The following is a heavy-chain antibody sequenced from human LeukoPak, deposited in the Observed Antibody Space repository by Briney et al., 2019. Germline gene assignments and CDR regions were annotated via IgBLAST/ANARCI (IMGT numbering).Heavy chain of an antibody. D-gene: IGHD5-12*01. V-gene: IGHV1-69*13. Sequence: ASVKVSCKASGGTFSSYAISWVRQAPGQGLEWMGGIIPIFGTANYAQKFQGRVTITADESTSTAYMGLSSLRSEDTAVYYCARMVASGYDADNNFDYWGQGTLVTVSS. CDR1: GGTFSSYA. CDR3: ARMVASGYDADNNFDY. J-gene: IGHJ4*02. CDR2: IIPIFGTA.